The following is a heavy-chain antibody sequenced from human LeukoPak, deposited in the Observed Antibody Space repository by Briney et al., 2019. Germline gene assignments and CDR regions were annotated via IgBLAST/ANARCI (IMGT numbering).Heavy chain of an antibody. CDR3: AIMHPYYDGSGYWVQ. CDR1: GFSLSRYW. J-gene: IGHJ4*02. Sequence: GGSLTLSCAAGFSLSRYWMTWVRQAPGKGLEWVSGISTSGGCSSYADSVKGRFTISRDNPRNTLYMQMNSLRAEDTALYYCAIMHPYYDGSGYWVQWGQGTLVTVSS. V-gene: IGHV3-23*01. D-gene: IGHD3-22*01. CDR2: ISTSGGCS.